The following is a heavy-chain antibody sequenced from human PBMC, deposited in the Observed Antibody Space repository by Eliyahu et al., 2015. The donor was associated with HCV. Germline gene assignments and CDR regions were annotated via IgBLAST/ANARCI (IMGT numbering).Heavy chain of an antibody. Sequence: EVQLLESGGGLVQPGGSLRLSCAASGFTFSSYAMXWVRQAPGKGLEWVSAISGSGGSTYYADSVKGRFTISRDNSKNTLYLQMNSLRAEDTAVYYCAKDGATRGDSGSYYYYYYGMDVWGQGTTVTVSS. D-gene: IGHD1-26*01. CDR3: AKDGATRGDSGSYYYYYYGMDV. J-gene: IGHJ6*02. V-gene: IGHV3-23*01. CDR1: GFTFSSYA. CDR2: ISGSGGST.